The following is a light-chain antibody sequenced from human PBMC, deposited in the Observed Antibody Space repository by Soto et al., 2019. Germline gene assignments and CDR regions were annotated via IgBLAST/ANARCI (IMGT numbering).Light chain of an antibody. Sequence: DIQMNQSPSSLSASVGDRVTITCRASQSISSYLNWYQQKPGKAPKLLIYAASSLLSGVPSRFSASRSGAEFPRSICSRQPRDFANYSGQQGYSTPPPVGQGNKVEIK. CDR1: QSISSY. V-gene: IGKV1-39*01. CDR2: AAS. CDR3: QQGYSTPPP. J-gene: IGKJ1*01.